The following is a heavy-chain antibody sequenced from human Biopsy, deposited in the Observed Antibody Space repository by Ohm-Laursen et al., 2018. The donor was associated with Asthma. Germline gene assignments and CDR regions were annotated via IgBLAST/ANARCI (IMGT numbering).Heavy chain of an antibody. Sequence: SQTLSLTCSVSGGSISSGGYYWSWIRQHPGKGLEWIGYIYDSGSTYYIPSLKSRLTIAVDPSKNQFSLKVTSVTAADTAVYYCARPITGTRNAFDIWGQGTMVTVSS. CDR2: IYDSGST. V-gene: IGHV4-31*03. CDR1: GGSISSGGYY. D-gene: IGHD1-20*01. CDR3: ARPITGTRNAFDI. J-gene: IGHJ3*02.